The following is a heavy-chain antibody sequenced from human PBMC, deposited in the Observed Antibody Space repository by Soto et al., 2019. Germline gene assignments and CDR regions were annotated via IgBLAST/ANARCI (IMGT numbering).Heavy chain of an antibody. CDR3: ASVSRLLEWLSYSEY. D-gene: IGHD3-3*01. CDR1: GFTFSSYE. CDR2: ISSSGNTI. V-gene: IGHV3-48*03. J-gene: IGHJ4*02. Sequence: VQLVESGGGLAQPGGSLRLSCAASGFTFSSYEMNWVRQVPGKGLEWVSYISSSGNTIYYADSVKGRFTISRDNAKNSLYLEMNTLRAEDTAVYYCASVSRLLEWLSYSEYWGQGTLVTVSS.